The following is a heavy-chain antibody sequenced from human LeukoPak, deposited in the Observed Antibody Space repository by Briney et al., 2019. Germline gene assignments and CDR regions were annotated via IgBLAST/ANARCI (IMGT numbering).Heavy chain of an antibody. V-gene: IGHV4-61*02. Sequence: SQTLSLTCTVSGDSISSGDYYWSWIRQPAGKGLEWIGRISSSGSTIYNPSLKSRVTISVDTSKNQFSLKLSSVTAADTAVYFCARGPYSYDSSGAFDIWGQGTMVTVSS. D-gene: IGHD3-22*01. J-gene: IGHJ3*02. CDR2: ISSSGST. CDR1: GDSISSGDYY. CDR3: ARGPYSYDSSGAFDI.